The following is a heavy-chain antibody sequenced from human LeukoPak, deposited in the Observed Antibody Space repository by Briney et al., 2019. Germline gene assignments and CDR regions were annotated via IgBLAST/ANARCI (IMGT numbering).Heavy chain of an antibody. J-gene: IGHJ4*02. CDR3: AREEYGQHYFDY. CDR2: ISYTGNNK. D-gene: IGHD3-10*01. V-gene: IGHV3-30-3*01. CDR1: GFTFSNYA. Sequence: GGSLRLSCAASGFTFSNYAMHWVRQAPGKGLEWVAVISYTGNNKYNAESVKGRFTISRDNSKDTLYLQMNSLRAEDTAVYYCAREEYGQHYFDYWGQGTLVTVSS.